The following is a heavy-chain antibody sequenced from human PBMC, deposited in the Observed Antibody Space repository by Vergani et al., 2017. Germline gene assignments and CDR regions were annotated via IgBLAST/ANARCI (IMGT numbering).Heavy chain of an antibody. CDR1: GRAVNSGSNF. Sequence: QVQLQESGPGLVKPSQTLSLTSSVSGRAVNSGSNFWTWIRQPPGKGLEWIGRTSTDGSTNYNPSLKSRVTVSVDTSKTQISLRLTSVTAEDTAVYYCAREAVVTSWDGYRFNYMDVWGKGTTVTVSS. D-gene: IGHD2-21*02. CDR2: TSTDGST. CDR3: AREAVVTSWDGYRFNYMDV. V-gene: IGHV4-61*02. J-gene: IGHJ6*03.